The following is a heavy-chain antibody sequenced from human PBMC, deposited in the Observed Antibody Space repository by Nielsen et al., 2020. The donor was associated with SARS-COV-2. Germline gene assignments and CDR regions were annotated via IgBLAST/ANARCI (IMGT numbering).Heavy chain of an antibody. Sequence: GGSLRLSCAASGFTFGSYGMHWVRQAPGKGLEWVAGISYDGSNKYYADSVKGRFTISRDNSKNTLYLQMNSLRAEDTAVYYCARERVHHVVVVIAIRPVDYWGQGTLVTVSS. V-gene: IGHV3-30*03. CDR3: ARERVHHVVVVIAIRPVDY. CDR2: ISYDGSNK. D-gene: IGHD2-21*01. CDR1: GFTFGSYG. J-gene: IGHJ4*02.